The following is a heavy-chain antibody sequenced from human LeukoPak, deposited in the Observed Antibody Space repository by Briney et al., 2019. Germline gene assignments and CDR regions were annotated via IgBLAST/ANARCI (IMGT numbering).Heavy chain of an antibody. V-gene: IGHV1-69*13. CDR2: IIPIFGTA. D-gene: IGHD3-10*01. J-gene: IGHJ6*02. CDR1: GGTFSSYA. Sequence: SVKVSCKASGGTFSSYAISWVRQAPGQGLEWMGGIIPIFGTANYAQKFQGRVTITADESTSTAYMELSSLRSEDTAVYYCARVSMGLSYNYYHGMDVWGQGTTVTVSS. CDR3: ARVSMGLSYNYYHGMDV.